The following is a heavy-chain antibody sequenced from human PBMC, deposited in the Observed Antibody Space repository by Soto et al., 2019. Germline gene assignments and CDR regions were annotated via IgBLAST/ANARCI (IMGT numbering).Heavy chain of an antibody. CDR3: ARDEGDYCDHAFYR. V-gene: IGHV3-21*01. Sequence: PGGSLRLSCAASGFTFSSYSMNWVRQAPGKGLEWVSSISGGSGYKYYADSVKGRFTISRDNAKNSLYLQMYSMRAQDTAVYYCARDEGDYCDHAFYRWRQGTRVTASS. J-gene: IGHJ5*02. CDR2: ISGGSGYK. D-gene: IGHD4-17*01. CDR1: GFTFSSYS.